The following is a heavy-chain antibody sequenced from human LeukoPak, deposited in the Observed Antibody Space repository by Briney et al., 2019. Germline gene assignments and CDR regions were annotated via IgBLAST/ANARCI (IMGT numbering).Heavy chain of an antibody. Sequence: GGSLRLSCAASGFTLDDYGMSWVRPAPGEGLEWVSGINWNGGSTGYADSVKGRFTISRDNAKNSLYLQMNSLRAEDTALYYCARGRRGRYYFDYWGQGTLVTVSS. V-gene: IGHV3-20*04. CDR1: GFTLDDYG. CDR3: ARGRRGRYYFDY. CDR2: INWNGGST. J-gene: IGHJ4*02.